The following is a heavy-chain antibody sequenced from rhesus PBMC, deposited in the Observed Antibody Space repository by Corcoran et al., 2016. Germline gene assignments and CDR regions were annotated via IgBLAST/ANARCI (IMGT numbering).Heavy chain of an antibody. Sequence: VQLQESGPAVVKPSETLSLICAVSGGSISSSNWWDWSRQSPGRGLEWIGGIYGSGASTFSTPSLKGRVTLAIATSKNQFSLKLSSVPAADSAVYFCARHLGSSYGWRFDVWGAGVLVTVSS. CDR2: IYGSGAST. CDR3: ARHLGSSYGWRFDV. CDR1: GGSISSSNW. D-gene: IGHD6-43*01. J-gene: IGHJ5-1*01. V-gene: IGHV4-93*02.